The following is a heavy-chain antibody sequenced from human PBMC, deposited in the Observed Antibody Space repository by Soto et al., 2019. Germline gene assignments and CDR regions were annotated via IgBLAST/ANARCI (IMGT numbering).Heavy chain of an antibody. Sequence: GGSLRLSCAASGFTFSSYGMHWVRQAPGKGLEWVAVIPYDGSNKYCADSVKGRFTISRDNSKNTLYLQMNSLRAEDTAVYYWAKEAAGSSSGYMEVGGKGTTVTAPS. V-gene: IGHV3-30*18. J-gene: IGHJ6*03. CDR3: AKEAAGSSSGYMEV. D-gene: IGHD6-6*01. CDR2: IPYDGSNK. CDR1: GFTFSSYG.